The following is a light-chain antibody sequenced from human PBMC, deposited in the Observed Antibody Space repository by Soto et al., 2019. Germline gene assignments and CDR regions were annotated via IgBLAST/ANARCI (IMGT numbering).Light chain of an antibody. V-gene: IGKV3D-20*02. J-gene: IGKJ2*01. Sequence: EIVLTQSPGTLSLSPGERATLSCRASQFVSSNSLAWYQQKRGQAPRLLIHDASSRATGIPDRFSGSGSGTDFTLTISRLEPEDFAVYYCQQPPHTFGPGTKVEIK. CDR3: QQPPHT. CDR2: DAS. CDR1: QFVSSNS.